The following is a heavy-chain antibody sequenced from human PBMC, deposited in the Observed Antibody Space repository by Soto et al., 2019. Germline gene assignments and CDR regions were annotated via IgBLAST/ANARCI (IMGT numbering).Heavy chain of an antibody. Sequence: GGSLRLSCAASGFTFSIHWMSWVRQAPGNGLEWVANIKQDGSEKNYVDSVKGRFTISRDNAKNSLYLQMNSLRAEDTAVYFCARDSDYVEDYNHGMDVWRHRTPVTVSS. CDR3: ARDSDYVEDYNHGMDV. CDR2: IKQDGSEK. CDR1: GFTFSIHW. J-gene: IGHJ6*02. V-gene: IGHV3-7*01. D-gene: IGHD4-17*01.